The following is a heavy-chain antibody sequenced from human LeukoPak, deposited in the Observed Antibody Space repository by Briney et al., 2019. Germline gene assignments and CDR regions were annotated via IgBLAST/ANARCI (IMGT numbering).Heavy chain of an antibody. CDR2: ITGSGGST. CDR1: GFTFSSYA. D-gene: IGHD2-15*01. J-gene: IGHJ4*02. Sequence: GGPLRLSCAASGFTFSSYAMGWVRQAPGKGLEWVSLITGSGGSTFYADSVKGRFTISRDNSKSTLYLQMNSLRAEDTAVYYCARDSRDIAWYFDFWGQGTLVTVSS. CDR3: ARDSRDIAWYFDF. V-gene: IGHV3-23*01.